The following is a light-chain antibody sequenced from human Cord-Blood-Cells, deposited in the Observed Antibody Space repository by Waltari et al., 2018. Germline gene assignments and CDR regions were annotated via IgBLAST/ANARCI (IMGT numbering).Light chain of an antibody. J-gene: IGKJ3*01. CDR1: QSISSY. V-gene: IGKV1-39*01. Sequence: DIQMTQSQSPLPPSEGDRVTITCRASQSISSYLNWYQQKQGKAPKLLIYAASSLQSGVPSRFSGSGSGTDFTLTISSLQPEDFATYYCQQSYSTPFTFGPGTKVDIK. CDR3: QQSYSTPFT. CDR2: AAS.